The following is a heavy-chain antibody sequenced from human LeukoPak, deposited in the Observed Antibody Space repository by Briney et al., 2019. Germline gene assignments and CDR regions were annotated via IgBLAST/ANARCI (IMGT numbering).Heavy chain of an antibody. D-gene: IGHD6-13*01. J-gene: IGHJ5*02. V-gene: IGHV3-23*01. CDR2: ISGSGGST. CDR3: ATNPSYSISWYVS. CDR1: GFTFSTYA. Sequence: GGSLRLSCAASGFTFSTYAMNWVRQAPGKGLEWVSAISGSGGSTYYADSVKGRFTISRDTSKNTLYLQMNSLRAEDTAVYYCATNPSYSISWYVSWGQGTLVTVSS.